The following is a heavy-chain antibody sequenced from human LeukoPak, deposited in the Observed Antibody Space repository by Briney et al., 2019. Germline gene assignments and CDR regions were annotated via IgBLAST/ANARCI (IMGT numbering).Heavy chain of an antibody. CDR2: ISYDGSNK. CDR3: AKGIMDV. CDR1: GFTFSSYG. J-gene: IGHJ6*04. Sequence: GGSLRLSCAASGFTFSSYGMHWVRQAPGKGLEWVAVISYDGSNKYYADSVKGRFTISRDNSKNTLYLQMNSLRAEDTAVYCCAKGIMDVWGKGTTVTVSS. V-gene: IGHV3-30*18.